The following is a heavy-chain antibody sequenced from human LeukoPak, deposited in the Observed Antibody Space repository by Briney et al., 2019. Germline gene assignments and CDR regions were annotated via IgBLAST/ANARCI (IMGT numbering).Heavy chain of an antibody. D-gene: IGHD6-6*01. CDR2: LSTSGGNT. CDR3: AKGGPYSSSPLDY. Sequence: PGGSLRLSCAASTFTFSSYAMSWVRQAPGKGLEWVSSLSTSGGNTYYADSVKGRFTISRDNSANTLYLQLNSLRAEDTAIYDCAKGGPYSSSPLDYWGQGTLVTVSS. J-gene: IGHJ4*02. V-gene: IGHV3-23*01. CDR1: TFTFSSYA.